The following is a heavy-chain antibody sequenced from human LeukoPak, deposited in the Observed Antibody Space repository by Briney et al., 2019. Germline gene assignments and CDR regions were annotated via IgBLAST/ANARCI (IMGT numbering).Heavy chain of an antibody. D-gene: IGHD3-22*01. CDR2: IYYSGST. J-gene: IGHJ6*02. V-gene: IGHV4-59*01. CDR3: ARDTYYYDGSGYLRSLNYGMDV. Sequence: SETLSLTCTVSGGSISSYYWSWIRQPPGKGLEWIGYIYYSGSTNYNPSLKSRVTISVDTSKNQFSLKLSSVTAADTAVYYCARDTYYYDGSGYLRSLNYGMDVWGQGTTVTVSS. CDR1: GGSISSYY.